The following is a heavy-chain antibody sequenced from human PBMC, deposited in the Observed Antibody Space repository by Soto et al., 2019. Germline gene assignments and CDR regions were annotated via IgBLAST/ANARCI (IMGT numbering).Heavy chain of an antibody. CDR1: GFTFSSYA. D-gene: IGHD6-13*01. CDR3: AKDPAATGPYNWFDP. CDR2: ISASGGST. Sequence: EVQLLESGGDLVQPGGSLRLSCAASGFTFSSYAMSWVRKTPGKGLGWVSAISASGGSTYYADSVKGRFTISRDNSKNTLYLQMNSLRVEDTAVYYCAKDPAATGPYNWFDPWGQGTLVTVSS. J-gene: IGHJ5*02. V-gene: IGHV3-23*01.